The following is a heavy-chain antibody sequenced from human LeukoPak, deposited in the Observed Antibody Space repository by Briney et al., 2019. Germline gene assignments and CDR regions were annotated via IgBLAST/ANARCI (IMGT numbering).Heavy chain of an antibody. D-gene: IGHD6-19*01. CDR2: INHSGST. J-gene: IGHJ4*02. CDR3: ARATALSGWYYFDY. V-gene: IGHV4-34*01. Sequence: SETLSLTCAVYGGSFSGYYWSWIRQPPGKGLEWIGEINHSGSTNYNPSLKSRVTISVDTSKNQFSLKLSSVTAADTAVYYCARATALSGWYYFDYWGQGTLVTVSS. CDR1: GGSFSGYY.